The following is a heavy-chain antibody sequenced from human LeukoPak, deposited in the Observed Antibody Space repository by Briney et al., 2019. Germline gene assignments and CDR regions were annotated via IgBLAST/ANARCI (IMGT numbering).Heavy chain of an antibody. V-gene: IGHV3-21*01. D-gene: IGHD3-3*01. CDR1: GFTFSSYS. J-gene: IGHJ6*04. Sequence: GWSLRLSCAASGFTFSSYSMNWVRQAPGKGLEWVSSISCSSSYIYYADSVKGRFAISRDNAKNSLYLQMNSLRAEDTAVYYCASSIYDFWSGEGVGYVWGKGTTVTVSS. CDR2: ISCSSSYI. CDR3: ASSIYDFWSGEGVGYV.